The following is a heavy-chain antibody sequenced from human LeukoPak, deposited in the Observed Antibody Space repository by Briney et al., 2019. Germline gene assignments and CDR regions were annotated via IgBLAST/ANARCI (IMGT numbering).Heavy chain of an antibody. CDR1: GGSMSRYF. CDR2: IYYSGST. CDR3: ARAGLNPYSSGWYYFDY. V-gene: IGHV4-59*12. J-gene: IGHJ4*02. D-gene: IGHD6-19*01. Sequence: PSETLSLTCSVCGGSMSRYFWSWLRQPPAKGLAGVGYIYYSGSTNYNTSLKSRVTISVNTSKNQFSLKLSSVTAADTAVYYCARAGLNPYSSGWYYFDYWGQGTLVTVSS.